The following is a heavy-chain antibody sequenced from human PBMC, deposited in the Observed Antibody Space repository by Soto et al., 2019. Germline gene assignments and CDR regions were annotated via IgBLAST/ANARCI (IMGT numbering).Heavy chain of an antibody. D-gene: IGHD6-19*01. J-gene: IGHJ3*02. V-gene: IGHV3-13*04. CDR1: GFSFSSYD. Sequence: EVQLVESGGGLVQPGGSLRLSCAASGFSFSSYDMLWVRQATGKGLEWVSAIGTAGDTSYPGSVKGRFTISREIAKNSLDLQTNSLRAGDTAVYYCARDGGRSGWYQSGAFDIWGQGTMVTVSS. CDR2: IGTAGDT. CDR3: ARDGGRSGWYQSGAFDI.